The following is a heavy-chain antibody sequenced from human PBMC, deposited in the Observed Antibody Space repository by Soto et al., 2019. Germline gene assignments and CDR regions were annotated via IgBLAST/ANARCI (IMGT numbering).Heavy chain of an antibody. Sequence: QITLKESGHPRVKPTQTLTLTCTFSGFSLTTRPVDVGWIRQPPGQALEWLALINGDDDKLYNPSLKTRITVTKDTSKTKVGLTMTTMDPVDTATYYWAHSQLYNGYWQEGTFDYWGQGALVTVSS. CDR1: GFSLTTRPVD. CDR2: INGDDDK. J-gene: IGHJ4*02. V-gene: IGHV2-5*02. CDR3: AHSQLYNGYWQEGTFDY. D-gene: IGHD1-20*01.